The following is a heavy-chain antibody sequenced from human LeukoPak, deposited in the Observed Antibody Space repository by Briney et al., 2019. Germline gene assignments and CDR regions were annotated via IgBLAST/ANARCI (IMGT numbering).Heavy chain of an antibody. Sequence: GASVKVSCKASGYTFTSYGISWVRQAPGQGLEWMGWISGYNGNTNYAQMLQGRATMTTDTSTSTAYMELRSLRPDDTAVYYCARDQALGSGAWKYGMDVWGRETTVTVS. CDR3: ARDQALGSGAWKYGMDV. CDR1: GYTFTSYG. D-gene: IGHD2-15*01. CDR2: ISGYNGNT. J-gene: IGHJ6*02. V-gene: IGHV1-18*01.